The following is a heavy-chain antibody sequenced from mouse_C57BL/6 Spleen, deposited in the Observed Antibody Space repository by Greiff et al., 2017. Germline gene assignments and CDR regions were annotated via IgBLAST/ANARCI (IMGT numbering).Heavy chain of an antibody. J-gene: IGHJ1*03. D-gene: IGHD1-1*01. CDR2: IDPENGDT. V-gene: IGHV14-4*01. CDR3: TTYSYGSSYRYCDV. CDR1: GFNINDDY. Sequence: VQLQQSGAELVRPGASVKLSCTASGFNINDDYMHWVKQRPEQGLEWIGWIDPENGDTEYASKFQGKATITAYTSSNTAYLQLSSLTSEDTAVYYCTTYSYGSSYRYCDVWGTGTTVTVSS.